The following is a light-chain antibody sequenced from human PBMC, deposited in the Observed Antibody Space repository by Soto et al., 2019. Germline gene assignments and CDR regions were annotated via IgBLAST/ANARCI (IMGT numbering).Light chain of an antibody. V-gene: IGLV2-14*01. J-gene: IGLJ2*01. CDR3: SSYTSSSPVV. CDR1: SSDVGGYNY. CDR2: DVS. Sequence: QSVLTQPASVSGSPVQSITISCTGTSSDVGGYNYVSWYQQHPGKAPKLMIYDVSNRPSGVSNRFSGSKSGNTASLTISGLQAEDEADYYCSSYTSSSPVVFGGGTKLTVL.